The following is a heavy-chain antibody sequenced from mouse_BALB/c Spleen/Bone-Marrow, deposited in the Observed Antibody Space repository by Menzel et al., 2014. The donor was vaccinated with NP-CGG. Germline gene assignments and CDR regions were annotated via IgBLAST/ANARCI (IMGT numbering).Heavy chain of an antibody. J-gene: IGHJ4*01. CDR3: ARGDYYGYAMDY. Sequence: EVNLVESGPELVKPGASMKISCKASGYSFTGYTMNWVKQSHGKNLEWIGLINPYNGGTSYNQKFKGKATLTVDKSSSTAYMELLSLTSEDSAVYYCARGDYYGYAMDYWGQGTSVTVSS. D-gene: IGHD1-1*01. CDR2: INPYNGGT. V-gene: IGHV1-26*01. CDR1: GYSFTGYT.